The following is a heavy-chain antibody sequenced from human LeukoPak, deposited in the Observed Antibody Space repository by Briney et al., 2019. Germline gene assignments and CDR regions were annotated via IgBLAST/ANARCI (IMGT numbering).Heavy chain of an antibody. V-gene: IGHV3-74*01. Sequence: GSLSLSCAVSGFTFSSHWMHWVRQAPGKGLVWVSGDGSSTTYADSVKGRFTVSRDSAKNTLYLQMNSLRGEDTAVYYCARGRYYGMDVWGQGTTVTVSS. CDR1: GFTFSSHW. J-gene: IGHJ6*02. CDR2: DGSST. CDR3: ARGRYYGMDV.